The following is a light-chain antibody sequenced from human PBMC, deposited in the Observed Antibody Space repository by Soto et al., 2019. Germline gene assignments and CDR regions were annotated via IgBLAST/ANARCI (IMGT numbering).Light chain of an antibody. V-gene: IGLV1-44*01. Sequence: QSVLTQPPSVSGAPGQSVTISCSGSNSNIGRHNVNWYQHLPGTAPKFLMYSNDERASGVPDRFSGSKSGTSASLAISGPPSYDEAGFFWSTVGATLNALIFGGGTQLTVL. CDR2: SND. CDR1: NSNIGRHN. CDR3: STVGATLNALI. J-gene: IGLJ2*01.